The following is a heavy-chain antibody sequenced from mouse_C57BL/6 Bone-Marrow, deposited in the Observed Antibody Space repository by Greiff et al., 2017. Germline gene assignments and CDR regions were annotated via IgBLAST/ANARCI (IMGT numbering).Heavy chain of an antibody. V-gene: IGHV1-72*01. CDR1: GYTFTSYW. CDR2: IGPTSGGT. CDR3: ARSAGIYYYGSSYGFAY. D-gene: IGHD1-1*01. Sequence: QVQLQQPGAELVKPGASVKLSCKASGYTFTSYWMHWVKQRPGRGLEWIGRIGPTSGGTKYNEKFKRKATLTLDKPASTAYMQLSSLRCEDSAVYDWARSAGIYYYGSSYGFAYWGQGTLVTVSA. J-gene: IGHJ3*01.